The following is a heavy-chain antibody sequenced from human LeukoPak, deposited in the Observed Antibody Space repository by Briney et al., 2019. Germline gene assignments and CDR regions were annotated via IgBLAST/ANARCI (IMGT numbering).Heavy chain of an antibody. J-gene: IGHJ4*02. V-gene: IGHV3-33*01. Sequence: PEGSLRLSCAASGYTFSSHGMFWVRQAPGKGLEWVALIWYDGSKKYYADSVKGRFTISRDQSKNTLYLQMNSLTAEDTAVYYCARDVGNYDSGTSYFDYWGQGTLVTVSP. CDR3: ARDVGNYDSGTSYFDY. CDR1: GYTFSSHG. CDR2: IWYDGSKK. D-gene: IGHD3-10*01.